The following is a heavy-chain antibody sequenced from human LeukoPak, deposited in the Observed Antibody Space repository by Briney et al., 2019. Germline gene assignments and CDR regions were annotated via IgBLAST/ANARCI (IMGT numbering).Heavy chain of an antibody. D-gene: IGHD3-3*01. CDR2: IYYSGST. V-gene: IGHV4-59*01. CDR1: GGSISSYY. CDR3: ARGDFWSGWEV. J-gene: IGHJ6*03. Sequence: ETLSLTCTVSGGSISSYYWSWIRQTPVKGLEWIGYIYYSGSTNYNPSLKSRVTISVDTSKNQFSLKLSSVTAADTAVYYCARGDFWSGWEVWGKGTTVTVSS.